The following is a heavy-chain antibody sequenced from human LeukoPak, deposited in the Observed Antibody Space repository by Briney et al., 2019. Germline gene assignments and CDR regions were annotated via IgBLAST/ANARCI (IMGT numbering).Heavy chain of an antibody. J-gene: IGHJ6*02. CDR2: ISWDSDYK. V-gene: IGHV3-9*01. CDR3: AKGRGFENYYYYGMDV. CDR1: GSTFDDCA. Sequence: GRSLRLSCAASGSTFDDCAMHWVRQVPGKGLEWVSGISWDSDYKRYADSVKGRFTISRDNTKNSLYLQMNSLRVEDTALYFCAKGRGFENYYYYGMDVWGQGTTVTVSS. D-gene: IGHD3-10*01.